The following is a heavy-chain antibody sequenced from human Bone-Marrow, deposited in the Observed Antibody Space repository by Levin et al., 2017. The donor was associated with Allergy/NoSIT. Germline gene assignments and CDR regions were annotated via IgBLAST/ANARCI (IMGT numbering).Heavy chain of an antibody. D-gene: IGHD6-19*01. CDR3: ASTLRPYSSGCPYY. CDR1: GFTVSSNY. Sequence: PGGSLRLSCAASGFTVSSNYMSWVRQAPGKGLEWVSVIYSGGSTYYADSVKGRFTISRDNSKNTLYLQMNSLRAEDTAVYYCASTLRPYSSGCPYYWGQGTLVTVSS. CDR2: IYSGGST. V-gene: IGHV3-53*01. J-gene: IGHJ4*02.